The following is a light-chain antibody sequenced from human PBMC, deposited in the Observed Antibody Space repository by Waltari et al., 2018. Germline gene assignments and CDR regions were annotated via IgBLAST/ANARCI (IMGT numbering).Light chain of an antibody. CDR3: SSYTASGTLV. V-gene: IGLV2-14*03. J-gene: IGLJ2*01. CDR1: RSDVIPYNY. CDR2: DVN. Sequence: QSALTQPASVSESPGQSITISCPAPRSDVIPYNYVSWYHQHPGTAPKLLIYDVNNRPSGGSDRFSGSKSGNAASLTISRLQTEDEADYYCSSYTASGTLVFGGGTRLTVL.